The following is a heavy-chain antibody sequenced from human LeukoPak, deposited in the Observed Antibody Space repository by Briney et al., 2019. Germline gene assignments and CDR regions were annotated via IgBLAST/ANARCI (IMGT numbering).Heavy chain of an antibody. V-gene: IGHV1-2*02. Sequence: ASVKVSCKSSGYTFTAYAVHWVRQAPGQGLEWMGWITPSDGANYAQKFQGRVTMTRDTSMSTAYMDLNRLTSDDTAVYFCARDRYGDGFAHFDYWGQGTLFTVSS. J-gene: IGHJ4*02. D-gene: IGHD5-24*01. CDR1: GYTFTAYA. CDR3: ARDRYGDGFAHFDY. CDR2: ITPSDGA.